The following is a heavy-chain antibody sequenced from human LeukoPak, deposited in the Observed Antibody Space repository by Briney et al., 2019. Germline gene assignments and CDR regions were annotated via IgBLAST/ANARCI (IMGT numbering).Heavy chain of an antibody. CDR3: ARDLDGVYNWNILDY. Sequence: ASVKVSCKASGYTFTSYAMNWVRQAPGQGLEWMGWINTNTGNPTYAQGFTGRFVFSLDTSVSTAYLQISSLKAEDTAVYYCARDLDGVYNWNILDYWGQGTLVTVSS. J-gene: IGHJ4*02. D-gene: IGHD1-20*01. CDR2: INTNTGNP. V-gene: IGHV7-4-1*02. CDR1: GYTFTSYA.